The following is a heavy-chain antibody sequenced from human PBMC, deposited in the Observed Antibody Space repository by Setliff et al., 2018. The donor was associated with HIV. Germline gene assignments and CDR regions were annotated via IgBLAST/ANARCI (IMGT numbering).Heavy chain of an antibody. CDR1: GLTFSSYS. D-gene: IGHD1-26*01. Sequence: LRLSCAASGLTFSSYSMNWVRQAPGKGLEWVSYISGSSSITHYADSVKGRFTISRDNAKNSLYLQMNSLRAEDTAVYYCASGPRIGWERLEFWGQGTLVTVSS. CDR2: ISGSSSIT. CDR3: ASGPRIGWERLEF. J-gene: IGHJ4*02. V-gene: IGHV3-48*01.